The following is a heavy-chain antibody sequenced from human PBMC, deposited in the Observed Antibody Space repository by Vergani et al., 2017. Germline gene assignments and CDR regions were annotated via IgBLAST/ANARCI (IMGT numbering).Heavy chain of an antibody. CDR1: GGSISSYY. CDR3: SRDIRERTRNYSYYGMDV. J-gene: IGHJ6*02. CDR2: MYTSGST. Sequence: QVQLQESGPGLVKPSETLSLTCTVSGGSISSYYWSWIWHPAGEGLEWSGRMYTSGSTNYNPSPKSRVTMSVATSKNQFSLKLSSGTAADTAVSYCSRDIRERTRNYSYYGMDVWGQGTTVTVSS. V-gene: IGHV4-4*07. D-gene: IGHD1-14*01.